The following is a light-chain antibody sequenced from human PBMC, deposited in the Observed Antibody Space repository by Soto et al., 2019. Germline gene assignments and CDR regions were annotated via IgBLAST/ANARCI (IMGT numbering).Light chain of an antibody. Sequence: DIQMTQSPSSLSASVGDRVTITYRASQSISSYLNWYQQKPGKAPKLLIYAASSLQSGVPSRFSGSGSGTDFTLTISSLQPEDIATYYCQQYANLPPFTFGQGTKL. J-gene: IGKJ2*01. CDR3: QQYANLPPFT. CDR2: AAS. CDR1: QSISSY. V-gene: IGKV1-39*01.